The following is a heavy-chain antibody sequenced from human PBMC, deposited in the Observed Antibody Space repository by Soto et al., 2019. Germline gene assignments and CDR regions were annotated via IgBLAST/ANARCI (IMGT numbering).Heavy chain of an antibody. CDR1: RGSFSGFY. D-gene: IGHD6-25*01. V-gene: IGHV4-34*01. CDR3: ARGRGYVYGSNFYGLDV. Sequence: ASETLSLTCGVYRGSFSGFYLSWVRQTPGGGLEWIGEINHSGTTNYNPSFQNRVTISVDKSTNNFSLKMTSVTAADAAVYYCARGRGYVYGSNFYGLDVWGQGTTVTVSS. CDR2: INHSGTT. J-gene: IGHJ6*02.